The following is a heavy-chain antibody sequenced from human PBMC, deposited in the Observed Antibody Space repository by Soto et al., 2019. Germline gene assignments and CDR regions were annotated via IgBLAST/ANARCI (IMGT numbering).Heavy chain of an antibody. CDR3: ARVTAALFDY. J-gene: IGHJ4*02. D-gene: IGHD2-2*01. CDR2: IYYSGGT. CDR1: GGSISSGGYY. Sequence: SDTLSLTCTVSGGSISSGGYYWSWIRQHPGKGLEWIGYIYYSGGTYYNPSLKSRVTISVDTSKNQFSLKLSSVTAADTAVYYCARVTAALFDYWGQGTLVTVSS. V-gene: IGHV4-31*03.